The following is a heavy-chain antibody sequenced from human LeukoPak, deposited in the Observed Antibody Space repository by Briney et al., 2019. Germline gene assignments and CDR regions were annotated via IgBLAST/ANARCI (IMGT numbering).Heavy chain of an antibody. Sequence: SETLSLTCSVSGASISSYYWSWIRQSPGKGLEWIGNIYYSETNYNPSLKSRVIKSADTSKNQFSLRLTSVTAADTAVYYCARDVWGIGAADGVKNYHYCYMDVWSKGTTVTVSS. J-gene: IGHJ6*03. CDR2: IYYSET. V-gene: IGHV4-59*01. CDR3: ARDVWGIGAADGVKNYHYCYMDV. CDR1: GASISSYY. D-gene: IGHD6-13*01.